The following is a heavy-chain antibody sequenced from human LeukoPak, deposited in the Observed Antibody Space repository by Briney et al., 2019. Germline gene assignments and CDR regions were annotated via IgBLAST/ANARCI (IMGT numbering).Heavy chain of an antibody. CDR1: GGSISSSSYY. D-gene: IGHD1-1*01. V-gene: IGHV4-39*01. J-gene: IGHJ6*03. Sequence: SETLSLTCTVSGGSISSSSYYWGWIRQPPGKGLEWIGSIYYSGSTYYNPSLKSRVTISVDTSKNQFSLKLSSVTAADTAVYYCARQWERRYYYYMDVWGKGTTVTISS. CDR3: ARQWERRYYYYMDV. CDR2: IYYSGST.